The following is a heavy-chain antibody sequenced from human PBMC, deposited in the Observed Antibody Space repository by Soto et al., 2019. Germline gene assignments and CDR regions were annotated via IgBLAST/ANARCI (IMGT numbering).Heavy chain of an antibody. V-gene: IGHV5-51*01. Sequence: GESLKISCKGSGYSFTSYWIGWVRQMPGKGLEWMGIIYPGDSDTRYSPSFQGQVTISADKSISTAYLQWSSLKASDTAMYYCARQKRIAALPYYYYGMDVWGQGTTVTVSS. CDR1: GYSFTSYW. CDR2: IYPGDSDT. J-gene: IGHJ6*02. CDR3: ARQKRIAALPYYYYGMDV. D-gene: IGHD6-6*01.